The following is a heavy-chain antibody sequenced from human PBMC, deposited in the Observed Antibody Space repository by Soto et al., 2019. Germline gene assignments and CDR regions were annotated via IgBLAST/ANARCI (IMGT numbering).Heavy chain of an antibody. V-gene: IGHV4-31*03. CDR3: ARAQGSSRWYGSYYYYYGMDV. Sequence: SESMSLTCSVSGGSISGGGYYWIWIHNHPGKGLEWIGYIYYSGSTYYNPSLKSRVTISVDTSKNQYSLKLSSVTAADTAVYYCARAQGSSRWYGSYYYYYGMDVWGQGTTDSVTS. J-gene: IGHJ6*02. CDR1: GGSISGGGYY. CDR2: IYYSGST. D-gene: IGHD6-13*01.